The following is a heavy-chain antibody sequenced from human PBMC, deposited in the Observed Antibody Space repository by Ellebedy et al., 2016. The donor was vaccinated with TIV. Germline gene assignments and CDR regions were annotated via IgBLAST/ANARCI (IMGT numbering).Heavy chain of an antibody. J-gene: IGHJ6*02. CDR2: ISYDGSNK. Sequence: GESLKISCAASGFTFSSYGMHWVRQAPGKGLEWVAVISYDGSNKYYADSVKGRFTISRDNAKNSLYLQMNSLRAEDTAVYYCARGGTVSTLNGMDVWGQGTTVTVSS. CDR1: GFTFSSYG. V-gene: IGHV3-30*03. D-gene: IGHD4-17*01. CDR3: ARGGTVSTLNGMDV.